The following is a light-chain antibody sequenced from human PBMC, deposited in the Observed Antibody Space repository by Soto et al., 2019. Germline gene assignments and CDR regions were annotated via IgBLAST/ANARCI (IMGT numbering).Light chain of an antibody. CDR2: AAS. CDR1: QGISSY. Sequence: AIRMTQSPSSFSASTGDRVTITCRASQGISSYLAWYQQKPGKAPKLLIYAASTLQSGVPSRFSGSGSGTDFTLTISCLQSEDFATYYCQQYYSYPCTFGQGTRLEIK. J-gene: IGKJ5*01. CDR3: QQYYSYPCT. V-gene: IGKV1-8*01.